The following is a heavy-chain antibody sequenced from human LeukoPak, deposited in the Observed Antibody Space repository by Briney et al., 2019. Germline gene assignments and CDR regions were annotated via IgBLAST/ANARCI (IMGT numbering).Heavy chain of an antibody. CDR3: ARTSPTSHFDF. J-gene: IGHJ4*02. V-gene: IGHV3-74*01. CDR2: INGDGSRS. D-gene: IGHD3-16*01. CDR1: GFTFTTYW. Sequence: PGGSLRLSCAASGFTFTTYWMHWVRQAPGKGLVWVSRINGDGSRSNYADSVKGRFTISRDNARNTLYLQMNSLRAEDTALYYCARTSPTSHFDFWGQETLVTVSS.